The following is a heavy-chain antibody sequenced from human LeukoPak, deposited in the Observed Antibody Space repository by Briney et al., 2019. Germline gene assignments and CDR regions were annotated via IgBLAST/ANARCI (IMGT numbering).Heavy chain of an antibody. CDR2: ISGGGGST. CDR1: GFTFSSYA. D-gene: IGHD3-9*01. J-gene: IGHJ4*02. Sequence: GGSLRLSCAASGFTFSSYAMSWVRQAPGKGLEWVSAISGGGGSTYYADSVKGRFTISRDNSKNTLYLQMNSLRAEDTAVYYCAKDSEFEWFPNWGQGTLVTVSS. V-gene: IGHV3-23*01. CDR3: AKDSEFEWFPN.